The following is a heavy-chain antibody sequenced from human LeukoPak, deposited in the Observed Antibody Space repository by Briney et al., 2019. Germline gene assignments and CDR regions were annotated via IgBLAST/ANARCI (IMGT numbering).Heavy chain of an antibody. CDR2: IYHSGGT. J-gene: IGHJ4*02. V-gene: IGHV4-38-2*02. CDR3: ARDRTTVTETDY. Sequence: SETLSLTCTVSGYSISSGYYWGWIRQPPGKGLEWIGSIYHSGGTYYNPSLKSRVTISVDTSKNQFSLKLSSVTAADTAVYYCARDRTTVTETDYWGQGTLVTVSS. CDR1: GYSISSGYY. D-gene: IGHD4-17*01.